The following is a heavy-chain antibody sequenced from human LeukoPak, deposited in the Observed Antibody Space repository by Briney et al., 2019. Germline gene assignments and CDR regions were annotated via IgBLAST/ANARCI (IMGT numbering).Heavy chain of an antibody. CDR1: GYTFTGYY. CDR3: ARGLGVRS. J-gene: IGHJ5*02. D-gene: IGHD3-10*01. Sequence: ASVKVSCKASGYTFTGYYMHWVRQASGQGLEWMGWINPNSGGTNYAQKFQVRGTMTRDTSISTAYMELSSLRSEDTAVYYCARGLGVRSWGQGTLVTVSS. CDR2: INPNSGGT. V-gene: IGHV1-2*02.